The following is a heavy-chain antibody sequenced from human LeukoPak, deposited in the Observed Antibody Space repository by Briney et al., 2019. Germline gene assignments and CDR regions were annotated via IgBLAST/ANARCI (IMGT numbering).Heavy chain of an antibody. CDR2: ISGSGGST. J-gene: IGHJ6*02. CDR1: GFTFSSYA. CDR3: AGSYGPYYYYGMDV. Sequence: GGSLRLSCAASGFTFSSYAMSWVRQAPGKGLEWVSAISGSGGSTYYADSVKGRFTISRDNSKNTLYLQMNSLRAEGTAVYYCAGSYGPYYYYGMDVWGQGTTVTVSS. D-gene: IGHD5-18*01. V-gene: IGHV3-23*01.